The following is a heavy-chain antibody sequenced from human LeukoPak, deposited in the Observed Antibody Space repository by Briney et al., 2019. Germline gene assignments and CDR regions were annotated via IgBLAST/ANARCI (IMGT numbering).Heavy chain of an antibody. CDR1: GLTFSSHA. CDR3: VREPGPGYFDY. J-gene: IGHJ4*02. D-gene: IGHD6-13*01. Sequence: GGSLRLSCAASGLTFSSHAMHWVRQAPGKGLDWFAVISQDVSHRHYTASVKGRFTVSRDNSRNTLYLQMNSLRADDTAVYYCVREPGPGYFDYWGQGTLVTVSS. CDR2: ISQDVSHR. V-gene: IGHV3-30-3*01.